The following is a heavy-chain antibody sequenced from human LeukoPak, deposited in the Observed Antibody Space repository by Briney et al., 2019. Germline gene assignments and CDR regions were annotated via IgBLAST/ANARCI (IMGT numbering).Heavy chain of an antibody. D-gene: IGHD6-13*01. V-gene: IGHV1-2*02. J-gene: IGHJ3*02. CDR2: INPNSGGT. CDR1: GYTFTGYY. Sequence: ASVKVSCKASGYTFTGYYMHWVRQAPGQGLEWMGWINPNSGGTKYAQKFQGRVTMTGDTSISTAYMELTRLRSDDTAVYYCARGETEETGTRPDAFDIWGQGTMVTVSS. CDR3: ARGETEETGTRPDAFDI.